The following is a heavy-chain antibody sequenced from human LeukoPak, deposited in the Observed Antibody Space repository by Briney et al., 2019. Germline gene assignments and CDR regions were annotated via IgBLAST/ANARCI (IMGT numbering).Heavy chain of an antibody. V-gene: IGHV3-66*01. CDR2: FYNVGST. D-gene: IGHD5-12*01. CDR1: GFTVSSYY. Sequence: PGGSLRLSCAASGFTVSSYYMSWVRQAPGKGLEWVSVFYNVGSTYHADSVKGRFSISRDNSKNTLYLQMNSLRAEDTAVYHCARGITEYSGYDYWGQGTLVTVSS. J-gene: IGHJ4*02. CDR3: ARGITEYSGYDY.